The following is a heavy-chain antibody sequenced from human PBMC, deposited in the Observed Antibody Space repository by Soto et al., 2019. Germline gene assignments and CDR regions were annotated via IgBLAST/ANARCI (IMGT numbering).Heavy chain of an antibody. CDR3: ARDSDCSGGSCYSSPLDYYYYGMDV. CDR2: ISAYNGNT. V-gene: IGHV1-18*04. J-gene: IGHJ6*02. Sequence: ASVKVSGKASGYTFTSYGISWVRQAPGQGLEWMGWISAYNGNTNYAQKLQGRVTMTTDTSTSTAYMELRSLRSDDTAVYYCARDSDCSGGSCYSSPLDYYYYGMDVWGQGTTVTVSS. D-gene: IGHD2-15*01. CDR1: GYTFTSYG.